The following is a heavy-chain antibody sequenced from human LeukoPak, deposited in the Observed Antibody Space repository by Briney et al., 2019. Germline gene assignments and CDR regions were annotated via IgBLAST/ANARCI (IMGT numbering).Heavy chain of an antibody. D-gene: IGHD1-26*01. CDR3: ARKAGGSYRLDY. J-gene: IGHJ4*02. Sequence: GASVKVSCKASGYTFTYCYMHWVRQAPGQGLEWMGIINPSGGSTSYAQKFQGRVTMTRDTSTSTVYMELSSLRSEDTAVYYCARKAGGSYRLDYWGQGTLVTVSS. V-gene: IGHV1-46*01. CDR1: GYTFTYCY. CDR2: INPSGGST.